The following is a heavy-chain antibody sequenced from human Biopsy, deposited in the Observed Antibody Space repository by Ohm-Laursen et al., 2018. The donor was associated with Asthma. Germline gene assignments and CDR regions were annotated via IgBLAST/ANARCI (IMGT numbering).Heavy chain of an antibody. Sequence: GTLSLTCTVTGGSVTSATFHWSWIRQPPGKGMEWIGSMYHSGSPYYHPSLKSRATISVDTSKNQFSLKLRSVTAADAAVYYCARGISRVTGLFDHFDSWGQGTLVTVSA. V-gene: IGHV4-39*07. J-gene: IGHJ4*02. CDR1: GGSVTSATFH. CDR2: MYHSGSP. CDR3: ARGISRVTGLFDHFDS. D-gene: IGHD2-21*02.